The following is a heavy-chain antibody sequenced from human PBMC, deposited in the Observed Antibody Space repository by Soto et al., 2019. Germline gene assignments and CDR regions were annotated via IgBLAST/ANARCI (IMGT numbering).Heavy chain of an antibody. CDR1: GFTFSSHH. Sequence: EVQLVESGGGLVQPGGSLRLSCAASGFTFSSHHMQWVRQAPGKGLEWVSYIRDNSATKYYADSVRGRFTISRDNAQNSVFLQMNSLTDEDTAVYYCARDYRLAVELWGQGTMVTVSS. CDR2: IRDNSATK. V-gene: IGHV3-48*02. CDR3: ARDYRLAVEL. J-gene: IGHJ3*01.